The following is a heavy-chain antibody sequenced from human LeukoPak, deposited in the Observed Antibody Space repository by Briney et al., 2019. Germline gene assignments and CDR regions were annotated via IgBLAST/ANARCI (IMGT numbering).Heavy chain of an antibody. V-gene: IGHV3-74*01. CDR2: ISSDGSDI. CDR3: ARGSIAVAGPSYYYYYMDV. D-gene: IGHD6-19*01. CDR1: GFTFSSSW. Sequence: PGGSLRLSCAVSGFTFSSSWMHWVRPAPGRGRVWVSRISSDGSDIFYADSVKGRFTISRDNAKNSLYLQMNSLRAEDTAVYYCARGSIAVAGPSYYYYYMDVWGKGTTVTVSS. J-gene: IGHJ6*03.